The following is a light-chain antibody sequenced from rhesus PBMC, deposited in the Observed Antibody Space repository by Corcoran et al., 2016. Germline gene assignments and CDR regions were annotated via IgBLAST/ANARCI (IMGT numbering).Light chain of an antibody. Sequence: DIQMTQSPSSLSASVGDTVTITCRASQGISSYLNWFQQKPGKALKLLIYDASSLESWIPSRFSGSGSGTDFTLTISSLQPEDFAAYYCLQHNSYPLTFGVGTKVEIK. CDR3: LQHNSYPLT. V-gene: IGKV1-28*03. CDR2: DAS. CDR1: QGISSY. J-gene: IGKJ4*01.